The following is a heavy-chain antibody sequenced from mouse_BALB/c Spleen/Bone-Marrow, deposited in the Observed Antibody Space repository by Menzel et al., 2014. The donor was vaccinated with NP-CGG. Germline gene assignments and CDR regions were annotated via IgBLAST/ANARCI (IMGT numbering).Heavy chain of an antibody. CDR2: INPNNGGS. V-gene: IGHV1-18*01. CDR1: GYTFTEYT. D-gene: IGHD1-1*01. CDR3: ARENYGRGYYFDY. J-gene: IGHJ2*01. Sequence: VHVKQSGPELVKPGTSVKISCKTSGYTFTEYTMHWVKPSLGKSLEWIGGINPNNGGSNYNQKFKGKATLTVDKSSSTAYMEFRSLTSEDSAVYYCARENYGRGYYFDYWGQGATLTVSS.